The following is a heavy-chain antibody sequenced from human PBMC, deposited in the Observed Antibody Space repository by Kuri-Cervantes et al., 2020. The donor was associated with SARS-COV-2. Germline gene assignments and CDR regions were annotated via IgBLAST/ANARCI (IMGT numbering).Heavy chain of an antibody. CDR2: IYPSGST. Sequence: LRLSCAVSGGSITSPTYSWNWIRQPPGKGLEWMGNIYPSGSTDYNPSLINRVTISLDRSKNQFSLKMTSLTAADTAVYYCARDGNYDSSGYFDYWGQGTLVTVSS. J-gene: IGHJ4*02. CDR1: GGSITSPTYS. D-gene: IGHD3-22*01. V-gene: IGHV4-30-2*01. CDR3: ARDGNYDSSGYFDY.